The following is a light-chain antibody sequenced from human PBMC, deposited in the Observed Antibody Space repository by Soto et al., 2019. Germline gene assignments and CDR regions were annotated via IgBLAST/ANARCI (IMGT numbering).Light chain of an antibody. J-gene: IGKJ4*01. CDR3: QQLKSYPLT. CDR2: AAF. Sequence: DIQLTQAPSFLSASVGDRVTITCRASQGISSDLAWYQQKPGKVPKLLIYAAFTLQSGVPSRFSRGRSGAEFTLTISSLQPEDFATYYCQQLKSYPLTFGGGTKVEI. CDR1: QGISSD. V-gene: IGKV1-9*01.